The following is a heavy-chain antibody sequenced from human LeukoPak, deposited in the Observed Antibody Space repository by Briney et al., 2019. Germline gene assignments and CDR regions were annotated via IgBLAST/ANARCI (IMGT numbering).Heavy chain of an antibody. Sequence: PSQTLSLICTVSGGSISSGGYYWSWIRQPPGKGLEWIGYIYHSGSTYYNPSLKSRVTISVDRSKNQFSLKLSSVTAADTAVYYCASSQQQLVRYWGQGTLVTVSS. V-gene: IGHV4-30-2*01. D-gene: IGHD6-13*01. CDR1: GGSISSGGYY. CDR2: IYHSGST. J-gene: IGHJ4*02. CDR3: ASSQQQLVRY.